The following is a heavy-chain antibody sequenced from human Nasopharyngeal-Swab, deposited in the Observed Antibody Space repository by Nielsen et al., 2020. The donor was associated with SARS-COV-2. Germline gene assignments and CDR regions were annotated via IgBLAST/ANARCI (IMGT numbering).Heavy chain of an antibody. V-gene: IGHV7-4-1*02. CDR2: INTDTGHP. CDR3: ARASYYGSGSYGWWFDP. J-gene: IGHJ5*02. D-gene: IGHD3-10*01. Sequence: ALQPPGRGFEGMGWINTDTGHPTYTQGFTGRFFFSLDTSVSSAYLQISSLKAEDTAVYYCARASYYGSGSYGWWFDPWGQGTLVTVSS.